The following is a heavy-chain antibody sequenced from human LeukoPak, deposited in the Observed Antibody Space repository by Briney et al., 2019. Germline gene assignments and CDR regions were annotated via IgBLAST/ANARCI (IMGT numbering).Heavy chain of an antibody. J-gene: IGHJ6*02. D-gene: IGHD3-10*01. Sequence: SETLSLTCTVSGDSIRSVDYYWSWIRQPPGEGLEWIGYIYYTGSIDYNASLKSRLTISLETSKNRFSLKLNSVTAADTAVYYCARDHSYYFGSQTSTLDVWGQGTAVTVSS. CDR3: ARDHSYYFGSQTSTLDV. CDR2: IYYTGSI. CDR1: GDSIRSVDYY. V-gene: IGHV4-30-4*01.